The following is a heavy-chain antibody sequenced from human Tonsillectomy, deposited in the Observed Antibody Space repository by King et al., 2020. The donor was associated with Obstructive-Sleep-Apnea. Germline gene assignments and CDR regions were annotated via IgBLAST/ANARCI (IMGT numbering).Heavy chain of an antibody. CDR2: ISSSSSYI. J-gene: IGHJ4*02. CDR3: ARPPLAVAGTRVFDY. D-gene: IGHD6-19*01. CDR1: GLTFSSYS. V-gene: IGHV3-21*01. Sequence: VQLVESGGGLVKPGGSLRLSCAASGLTFSSYSMNWVRQAPGKGLEWVSSISSSSSYIYYADSVKGRFTISRDNAKNSLYLQMNSLRAEDTAVYYCARPPLAVAGTRVFDYWGQGTLVTVSS.